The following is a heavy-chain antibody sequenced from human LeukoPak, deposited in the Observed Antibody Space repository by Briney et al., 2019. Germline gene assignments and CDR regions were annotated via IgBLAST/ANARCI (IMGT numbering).Heavy chain of an antibody. CDR3: ARGGGYCSGGSCYCY. J-gene: IGHJ4*02. CDR2: ISSSGSTI. V-gene: IGHV3-48*03. D-gene: IGHD2-15*01. Sequence: GGSLRLSCAASGFTFSSYEMNWVRQAPGKGLEWVSYISSSGSTIYYADSVKGRFTISRDNAKNSLYLQMNSLRAEDTAVYYCARGGGYCSGGSCYCYWGQGTLVTVFS. CDR1: GFTFSSYE.